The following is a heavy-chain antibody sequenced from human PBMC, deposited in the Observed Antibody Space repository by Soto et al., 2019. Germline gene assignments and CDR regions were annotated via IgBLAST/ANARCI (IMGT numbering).Heavy chain of an antibody. Sequence: SQTLSLTCAISGDNVSSNSAAWNWIRQSPSRGLGWLGRTYYRSKWYNDYAVSVKSRITINPDTSKNQFSLQLNSVTPEDTAVYYCARAKPIAVAGPYYMDVWGKGTTVTVSS. CDR2: TYYRSKWYN. V-gene: IGHV6-1*01. CDR3: ARAKPIAVAGPYYMDV. D-gene: IGHD6-19*01. J-gene: IGHJ6*03. CDR1: GDNVSSNSAA.